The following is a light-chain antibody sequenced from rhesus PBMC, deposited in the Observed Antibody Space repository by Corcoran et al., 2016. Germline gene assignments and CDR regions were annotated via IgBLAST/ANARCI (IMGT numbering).Light chain of an antibody. CDR2: YES. Sequence: DIQMTQSPSSLSASVGDRVTITCRASQDINNYLSWYQQKPGKAPKPLIYYESNLETGGPSRFSGSRSGTDYTLTIRSLQPEDIATYYCQQYNNSPLTFGGGTKVEV. J-gene: IGKJ4*01. CDR1: QDINNY. CDR3: QQYNNSPLT. V-gene: IGKV1-66*01.